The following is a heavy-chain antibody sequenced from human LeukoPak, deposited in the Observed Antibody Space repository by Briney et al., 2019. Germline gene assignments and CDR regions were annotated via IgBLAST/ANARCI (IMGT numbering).Heavy chain of an antibody. Sequence: LSLTCAVSGGSISSSNWWSWVRQPPGKGLEWVAVISYDGSNEYYADSVKGRFTISRDNSKNTLYLQMNSLRAEDTAVYYCAKDLEGSYVDTAMVTDFDYWGQGTLVTVSS. V-gene: IGHV3-30*18. CDR2: ISYDGSNE. CDR1: GGSISSSN. D-gene: IGHD5-18*01. J-gene: IGHJ4*02. CDR3: AKDLEGSYVDTAMVTDFDY.